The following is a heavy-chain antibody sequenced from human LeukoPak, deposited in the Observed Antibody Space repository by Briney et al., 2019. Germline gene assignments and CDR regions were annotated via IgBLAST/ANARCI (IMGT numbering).Heavy chain of an antibody. D-gene: IGHD6-13*01. Sequence: ASVKVSCKVSGYTLTELSMHWVRQAPGKGLEWMGGFDPEDGETIYAQKFQGRVTMTEDTSTDTAYMELSSLRSEDTAVYYCARVYSSWVNYYYYYMDVWGKGTTVTVSS. J-gene: IGHJ6*03. CDR3: ARVYSSWVNYYYYYMDV. CDR2: FDPEDGET. V-gene: IGHV1-24*01. CDR1: GYTLTELS.